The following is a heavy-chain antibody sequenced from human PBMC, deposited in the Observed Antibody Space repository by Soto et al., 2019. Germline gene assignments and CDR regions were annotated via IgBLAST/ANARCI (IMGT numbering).Heavy chain of an antibody. D-gene: IGHD1-20*01. J-gene: IGHJ4*02. CDR3: AALLAYNYGAWARLSPPPPDPY. V-gene: IGHV1-18*01. CDR1: GYTFTSYG. Sequence: ASVKVSCKASGYTFTSYGISWVRQAPGQGLEWMGWISAYNGNTNYAQKLQGRVTMTTDTSTSTAYMELRSLRSDNTAVNYLAALLAYNYGAWARLSPPPPDPYWGQGTLVPVSS. CDR2: ISAYNGNT.